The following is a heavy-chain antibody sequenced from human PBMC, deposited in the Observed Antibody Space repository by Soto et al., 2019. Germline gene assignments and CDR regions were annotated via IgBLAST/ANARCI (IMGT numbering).Heavy chain of an antibody. CDR1: GSTISSYA. D-gene: IGHD6-6*01. V-gene: IGHV1-69*12. CDR3: SSGYSSSAFDY. Sequence: QVQLVQSGAEVKKPGSSVKVSCKATGSTISSYAISRVRQAPGQGLEWMGGIIPIFGTANCAQKFQGRVTITADESTSTAKMELSSLRSDDTAVYYCSSGYSSSAFDYWGQGTLVTVSS. CDR2: IIPIFGTA. J-gene: IGHJ4*02.